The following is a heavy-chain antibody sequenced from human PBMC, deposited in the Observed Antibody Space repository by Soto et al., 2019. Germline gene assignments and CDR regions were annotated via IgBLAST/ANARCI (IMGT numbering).Heavy chain of an antibody. CDR3: ARHRAGSVNSNFDF. CDR1: EYSFPIVW. V-gene: IGHV5-10-1*01. J-gene: IGHJ4*02. Sequence: PGESLKISCPAFEYSFPIVWISWVRQKPGGGLGLMGRIDPSDSFATYSPVFQGHVTISADKSTRTVYFELRSLQASDTATYYCARHRAGSVNSNFDFWGQGTPVTVSS. D-gene: IGHD3-10*01. CDR2: IDPSDSFA.